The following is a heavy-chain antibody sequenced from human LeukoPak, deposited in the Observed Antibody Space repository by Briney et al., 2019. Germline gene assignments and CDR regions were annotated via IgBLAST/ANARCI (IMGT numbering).Heavy chain of an antibody. J-gene: IGHJ1*01. Sequence: PGGSLRLSCAASGFTFSSYAMNWVRQAPGKGLEWVSTISGNDGSTYYADSVKGRFTISRDNSKSTLYLQMNSLRAEDTAVYYCAKGCGGTCYSDFPHWGQGTLVTVSS. D-gene: IGHD2-15*01. V-gene: IGHV3-23*01. CDR3: AKGCGGTCYSDFPH. CDR1: GFTFSSYA. CDR2: ISGNDGST.